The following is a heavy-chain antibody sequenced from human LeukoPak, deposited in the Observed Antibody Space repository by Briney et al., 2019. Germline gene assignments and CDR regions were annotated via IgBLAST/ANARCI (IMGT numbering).Heavy chain of an antibody. Sequence: SETLSLTCTVSGGSISSSSYYWGWIRQPPGKGLEWIGSIYYSGSTYYNPSLKSRVTISVDTSKNQFSLKLSSVTAADTAVYYCARVDSSGWYGWVFDYWGQGTLVTVSS. V-gene: IGHV4-39*07. J-gene: IGHJ4*02. D-gene: IGHD6-19*01. CDR3: ARVDSSGWYGWVFDY. CDR2: IYYSGST. CDR1: GGSISSSSYY.